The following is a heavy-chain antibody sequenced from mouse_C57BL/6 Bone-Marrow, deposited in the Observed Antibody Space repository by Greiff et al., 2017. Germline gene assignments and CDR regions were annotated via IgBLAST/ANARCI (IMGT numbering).Heavy chain of an antibody. J-gene: IGHJ3*01. CDR1: GFTFSDYG. V-gene: IGHV5-17*01. D-gene: IGHD2-4*01. Sequence: EVKVVESGGGLVKPGGSLKLSCAASGFTFSDYGMHWVRQAPEKGLEWVAYISSGSSTIYYADTVKGRFTISRDNAKNNLFLHMTSLRSEDTAMYYCARLYYDYDEFAYWGQGTLVTVSA. CDR3: ARLYYDYDEFAY. CDR2: ISSGSSTI.